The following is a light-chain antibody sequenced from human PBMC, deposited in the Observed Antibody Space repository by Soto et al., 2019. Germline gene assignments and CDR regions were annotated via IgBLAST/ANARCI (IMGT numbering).Light chain of an antibody. CDR3: QQRGSWPRT. CDR1: QSVGSY. Sequence: EIVLTQSPATLSLSPGEKATLSCRASQSVGSYLAWYRQKRGQPPRLLIYDASNRANDIPARISGSGSATEFTLTITSLEPEDFAVYYCQQRGSWPRTFGQGTTLEL. J-gene: IGKJ2*01. V-gene: IGKV3-11*01. CDR2: DAS.